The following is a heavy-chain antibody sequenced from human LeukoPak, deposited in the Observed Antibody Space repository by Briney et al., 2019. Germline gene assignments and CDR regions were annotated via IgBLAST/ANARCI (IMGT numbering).Heavy chain of an antibody. CDR2: IYYSGST. Sequence: PSETLSLTCTVSGGSISSGGYYWNWIRQPPGKGLEWIGYIYYSGSTNYNPSLKSRVTISVDTSKNQLSLRLTSVTAADTAVYYCARKGSGWHTLEYWGQGTLVTVSS. CDR3: ARKGSGWHTLEY. D-gene: IGHD6-19*01. V-gene: IGHV4-61*08. J-gene: IGHJ4*02. CDR1: GGSISSGGYY.